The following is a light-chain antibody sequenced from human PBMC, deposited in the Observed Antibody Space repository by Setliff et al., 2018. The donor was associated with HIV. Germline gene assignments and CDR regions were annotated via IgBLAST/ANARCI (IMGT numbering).Light chain of an antibody. Sequence: SYELTQPPSVSVSPGQTASITCSGDELGDKYACWYQQKPGQAPVLVIYEDTNRPSGIPERFSGSSSGNTATLTISGTQAMDEADYYCQSYDSSLSGYVFGTGTKVTVL. J-gene: IGLJ1*01. V-gene: IGLV3-1*01. CDR2: EDT. CDR1: ELGDKY. CDR3: QSYDSSLSGYV.